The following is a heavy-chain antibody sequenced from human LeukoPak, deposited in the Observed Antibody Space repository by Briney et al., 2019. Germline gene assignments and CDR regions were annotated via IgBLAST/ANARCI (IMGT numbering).Heavy chain of an antibody. J-gene: IGHJ3*02. V-gene: IGHV1-2*02. CDR3: ARESGKCQLLRSKATPSDAFDI. CDR1: GYTFTGYY. CDR2: INPNSGGT. Sequence: ASVKVSCKASGYTFTGYYMHWVRQAPGQGLEWMGWINPNSGGTNYAQKFQGRVTMTRDTSISTAYMELSRLRSDDTAVYYCARESGKCQLLRSKATPSDAFDIWGQGTMVTVSS. D-gene: IGHD2-2*01.